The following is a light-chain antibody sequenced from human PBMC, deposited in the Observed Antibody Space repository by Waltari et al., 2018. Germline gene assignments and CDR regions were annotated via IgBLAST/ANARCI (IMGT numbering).Light chain of an antibody. Sequence: DIVVTHSPLSLPVTPGAPASISCRSSQSLLHSNGYNYLDWYLQKPGQSPQLLIYLGSNRASGVPDRFSGSGSGTDFTLKISRVEAEDVGVYYCMQSLRALWTFGQGTKVEIK. V-gene: IGKV2-28*01. J-gene: IGKJ1*01. CDR2: LGS. CDR3: MQSLRALWT. CDR1: QSLLHSNGYNY.